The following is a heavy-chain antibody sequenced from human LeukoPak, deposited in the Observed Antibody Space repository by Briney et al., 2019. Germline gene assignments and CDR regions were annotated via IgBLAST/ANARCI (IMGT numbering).Heavy chain of an antibody. CDR1: GFTFSSYA. J-gene: IGHJ6*02. V-gene: IGHV3-23*01. D-gene: IGHD3-3*01. CDR3: AKDPQHQHYDFWSGYYFVGGMDV. Sequence: PGGSLRLSCAASGFTFSSYAMSWVRQAPGKGLEWVSAISGSGGSTYYADSVKGRFTISRDNSKNTLYLQMNSLRAEDTAVYYCAKDPQHQHYDFWSGYYFVGGMDVWAQGTTVTVSS. CDR2: ISGSGGST.